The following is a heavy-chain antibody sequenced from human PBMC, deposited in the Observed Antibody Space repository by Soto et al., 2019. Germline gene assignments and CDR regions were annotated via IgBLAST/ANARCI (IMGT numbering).Heavy chain of an antibody. CDR2: IYYSGST. D-gene: IGHD4-17*01. CDR3: ARQILGDYDPSGYFDY. V-gene: IGHV4-39*01. CDR1: GGSISSSSYY. J-gene: IGHJ4*02. Sequence: QLQLQESGPGLVKPSETLSLTCTVSGGSISSSSYYWGWIRQPPGKGLEWIGSIYYSGSTYYNPSLKSRGTIPVDTSKNQFSLKLSSVTAADTAVYYCARQILGDYDPSGYFDYWGQGTLVTVSS.